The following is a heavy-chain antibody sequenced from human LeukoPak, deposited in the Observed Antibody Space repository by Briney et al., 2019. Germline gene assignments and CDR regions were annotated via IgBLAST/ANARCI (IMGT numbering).Heavy chain of an antibody. CDR2: ISSSSSTI. Sequence: GSLRLSCAASGFTFTTYSMNWVRQAPGKGLEWVSYISSSSSTIYYADSVKGRFTISRDNAKNSLYLQMNSLRAEDTAVYYCARGGSWYYFDYWGQGTLVTVSS. CDR3: ARGGSWYYFDY. V-gene: IGHV3-48*01. D-gene: IGHD2-15*01. CDR1: GFTFTTYS. J-gene: IGHJ4*02.